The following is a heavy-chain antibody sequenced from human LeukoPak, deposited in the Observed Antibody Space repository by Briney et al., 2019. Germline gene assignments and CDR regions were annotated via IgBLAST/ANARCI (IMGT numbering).Heavy chain of an antibody. CDR2: INPNSGGT. J-gene: IGHJ6*03. CDR1: GYTFTRSA. D-gene: IGHD5-12*01. CDR3: AKNIVANQFYYYYMDV. V-gene: IGHV1-2*02. Sequence: GASVKVSCKASGYTFTRSAVHWVRQAPGQGLEWMGWINPNSGGTNYAQKFQGRVTMTRDTSTSTVYMELSSLRSEDTAVYYCAKNIVANQFYYYYMDVWGKGTAVTVSS.